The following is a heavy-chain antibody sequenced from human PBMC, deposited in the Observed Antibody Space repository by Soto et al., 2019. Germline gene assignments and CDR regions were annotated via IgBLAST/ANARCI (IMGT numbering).Heavy chain of an antibody. CDR3: ARGKRGSSWYRGEEKYYYYGMDV. CDR2: IHHRGST. CDR1: GESFNGYY. Sequence: PSETLSLTCTAYGESFNGYYWSWIRQPPGKGLAWIGEIHHRGSTNYNPSLKSRVTFSIDTSKGQSSLKVRSVTAADTAVYYCARGKRGSSWYRGEEKYYYYGMDVWGQGTPVTV. J-gene: IGHJ6*02. V-gene: IGHV4-34*01. D-gene: IGHD6-13*01.